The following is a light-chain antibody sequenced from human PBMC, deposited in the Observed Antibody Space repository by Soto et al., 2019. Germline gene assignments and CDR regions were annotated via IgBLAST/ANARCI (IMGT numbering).Light chain of an antibody. CDR1: SSNIGSSA. Sequence: QPVLTQPPSASGTPGQRVTISCSGSSSNIGSSAVNWFQQLPGTAPKLLIYSINQRPSGVPDRFSGSKSDTSASLAISGLQSEDEADYYCAAWDDSLNAVVFGGGTKLTVL. CDR2: SIN. CDR3: AAWDDSLNAVV. V-gene: IGLV1-44*01. J-gene: IGLJ2*01.